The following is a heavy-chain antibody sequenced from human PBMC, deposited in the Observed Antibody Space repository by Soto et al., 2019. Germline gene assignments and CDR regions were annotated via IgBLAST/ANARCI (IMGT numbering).Heavy chain of an antibody. J-gene: IGHJ4*02. D-gene: IGHD6-13*01. V-gene: IGHV3-23*01. Sequence: EVQLLESGGGLVQPGGSLRLSCAASGFTFSSYARSWVRQAPGKGLEWVSAISGSGGSTYYADSVKGRFTISKDNSKNTLYLQMNSLRAEDTAVYYCAKPSSSWGNAFDYWGQGTLVTVSS. CDR1: GFTFSSYA. CDR2: ISGSGGST. CDR3: AKPSSSWGNAFDY.